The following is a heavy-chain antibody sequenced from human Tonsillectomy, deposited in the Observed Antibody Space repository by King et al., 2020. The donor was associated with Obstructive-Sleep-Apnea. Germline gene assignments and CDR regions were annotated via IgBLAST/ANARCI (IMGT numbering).Heavy chain of an antibody. D-gene: IGHD3-22*01. V-gene: IGHV1-69*01. CDR1: GGTFSSYA. Sequence: VQLVESGAEVKKPGSSVKVSCKASGGTFSSYAISWVRQAPGQGLEWMGGIIPIFGTANYAQKFQGRVTITADESTSTAYMELSSLRSEDTAVYYCARDRYYDSSGYPTFDYWGQGPLVTVSS. J-gene: IGHJ4*02. CDR2: IIPIFGTA. CDR3: ARDRYYDSSGYPTFDY.